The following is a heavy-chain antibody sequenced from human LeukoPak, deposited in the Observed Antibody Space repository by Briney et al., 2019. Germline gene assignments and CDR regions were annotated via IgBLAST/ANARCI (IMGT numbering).Heavy chain of an antibody. V-gene: IGHV4-59*01. CDR3: AREYSGSYKIDP. J-gene: IGHJ5*02. D-gene: IGHD1-26*01. CDR1: SGSMTDAC. CDR2: IYYSGST. Sequence: SETLSLTCTVSSGSMTDACWSWVRQAPGKGLEWMGYIYYSGSTNYNPSLKSRVTISVDTSKNQFSLKLSSVTAADTAVYYCAREYSGSYKIDPGGQGTLVTVSS.